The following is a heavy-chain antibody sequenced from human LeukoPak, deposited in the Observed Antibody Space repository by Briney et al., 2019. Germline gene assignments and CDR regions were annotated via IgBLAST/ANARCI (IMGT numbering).Heavy chain of an antibody. CDR2: ISYDGSNK. Sequence: GGSLRLSCAASGFTFSSYAMHWVRQAPGKGLEWVAVISYDGSNKYYADSVKGRFTISRDNSKYTLYLQMNSLRAEDTAVYYCARDRRGSFDYWGQGTLVTVSS. V-gene: IGHV3-30-3*01. D-gene: IGHD3-10*01. J-gene: IGHJ4*02. CDR3: ARDRRGSFDY. CDR1: GFTFSSYA.